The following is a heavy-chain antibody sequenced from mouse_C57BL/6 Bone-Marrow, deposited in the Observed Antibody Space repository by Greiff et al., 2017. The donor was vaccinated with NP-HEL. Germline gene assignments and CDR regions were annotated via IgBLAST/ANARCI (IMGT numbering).Heavy chain of an antibody. CDR3: TSDGYYPYWYFDV. CDR2: IDPETGGT. J-gene: IGHJ1*03. CDR1: RYTFTDYE. V-gene: IGHV1-15*01. Sequence: VQLQQSGAELVRPGASVSLSCKASRYTFTDYEMHWVKQTPVHGLEWIGAIDPETGGTAYNQKFKGKAILTADKSSSTAYMELRSLTSEDSAVYYCTSDGYYPYWYFDVWGTGTTVTVSS. D-gene: IGHD2-3*01.